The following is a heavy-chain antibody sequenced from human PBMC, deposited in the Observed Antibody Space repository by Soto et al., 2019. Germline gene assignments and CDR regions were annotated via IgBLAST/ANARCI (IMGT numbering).Heavy chain of an antibody. V-gene: IGHV1-69*13. CDR1: GGTFSSYA. D-gene: IGHD3-10*01. CDR3: ARGPERAGSGSSYFDY. J-gene: IGHJ4*02. Sequence: SVKVSCKASGGTFSSYAISWVRQAPGQGLEWMGGIIPIFGTANYAQKFQGRVTITADESTSTAYMELSSLRSEDTAVYFCARGPERAGSGSSYFDYWGQGTPVTVSS. CDR2: IIPIFGTA.